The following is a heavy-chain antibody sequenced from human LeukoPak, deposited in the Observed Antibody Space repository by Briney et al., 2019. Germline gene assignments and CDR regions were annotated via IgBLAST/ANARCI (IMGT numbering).Heavy chain of an antibody. D-gene: IGHD3-22*01. Sequence: SETLSLTCTVSGGSISSYYWSWIRQPAGKGLEWIGRIYTSGSTNYNPSLKSRVTMSVDTSKNQFSLKLSSVTAADTAVYYCARGSHYDSSGYSFDYWGQGTLVTVSS. CDR3: ARGSHYDSSGYSFDY. CDR1: GGSISSYY. V-gene: IGHV4-4*07. CDR2: IYTSGST. J-gene: IGHJ4*02.